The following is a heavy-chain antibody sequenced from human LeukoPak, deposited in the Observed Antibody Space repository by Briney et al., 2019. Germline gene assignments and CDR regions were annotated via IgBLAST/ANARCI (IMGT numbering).Heavy chain of an antibody. V-gene: IGHV4-39*01. CDR3: ARLPDCSSTSCYNWFDP. J-gene: IGHJ5*02. CDR2: IYYSGST. D-gene: IGHD2-2*01. CDR1: GGSISSSSYY. Sequence: SETLSLTCTVSGGSISSSSYYWGWIRQPPGKGLEWIGSIYYSGSTYYNPSLKSRVTISVNTSKNQFSLKLSSVTAADTAVYYCARLPDCSSTSCYNWFDPWGQGTLVTVSS.